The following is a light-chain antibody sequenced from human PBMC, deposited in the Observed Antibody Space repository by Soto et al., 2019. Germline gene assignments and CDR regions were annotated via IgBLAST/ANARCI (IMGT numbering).Light chain of an antibody. J-gene: IGKJ1*01. CDR2: GAF. CDR1: QSVSSTY. Sequence: EIVLTQSPGTLSLSPGERATLSCRASQSVSSTYLAWYQHKPGQPPTLLIYGAFSRVTGIPDRFSGSGSGTDFTLTISRLEPEDFAVYYCQIYGSSSTWTFGQGTKVEIK. V-gene: IGKV3-20*01. CDR3: QIYGSSSTWT.